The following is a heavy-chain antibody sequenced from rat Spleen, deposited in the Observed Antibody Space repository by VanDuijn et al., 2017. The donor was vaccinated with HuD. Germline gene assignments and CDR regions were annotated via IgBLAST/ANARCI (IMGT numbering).Heavy chain of an antibody. Sequence: EVQLQESGPGLVKPSQSLSLTCSVTDHSVTSSYRWNWIRKFPGNKMEWIGHISYSGSTSYNPSLKSRISITRDTSKNQFFLQLNSVTTGDTATYYCARHWGYWGQGVMVTVSS. J-gene: IGHJ2*01. CDR3: ARHWGY. V-gene: IGHV3-1*01. CDR1: DHSVTSSY. CDR2: ISYSGST. D-gene: IGHD4-6*01.